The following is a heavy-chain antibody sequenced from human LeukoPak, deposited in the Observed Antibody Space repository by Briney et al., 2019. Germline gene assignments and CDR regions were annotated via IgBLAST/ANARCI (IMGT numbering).Heavy chain of an antibody. CDR3: AGGEGWTAVD. CDR2: IKQDGTEK. CDR1: GFTFSSYW. Sequence: AGGSLRLSCVASGFTFSSYWMTWVRQAPGKGLEWVANIKQDGTEKNYVDSVKGRFTISRDNTENSVYLQMNSLRVEDTAVYFCAGGEGWTAVDRGQGTQVTVSS. D-gene: IGHD3/OR15-3a*01. J-gene: IGHJ4*02. V-gene: IGHV3-7*03.